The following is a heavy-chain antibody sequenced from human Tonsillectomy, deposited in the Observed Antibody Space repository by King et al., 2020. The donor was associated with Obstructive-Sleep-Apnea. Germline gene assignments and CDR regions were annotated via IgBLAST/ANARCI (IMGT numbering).Heavy chain of an antibody. V-gene: IGHV4-31*03. CDR2: IYYSGST. CDR3: ARVVGGAYYDGSGSYVGDYFDY. Sequence: VQLQESGPGLVKPSQTLSLTCTVSGGSISSGGYYWSWIRQHPGKGLEWIGYIYYSGSTYYNPSLKSRVTISVDTSKNQFSLKLSSVTAADTAVYYCARVVGGAYYDGSGSYVGDYFDYWGQGTLVTVSS. J-gene: IGHJ4*02. CDR1: GGSISSGGYY. D-gene: IGHD3-10*01.